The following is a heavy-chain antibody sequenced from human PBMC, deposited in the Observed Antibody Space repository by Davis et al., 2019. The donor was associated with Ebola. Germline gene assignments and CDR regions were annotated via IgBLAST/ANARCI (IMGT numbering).Heavy chain of an antibody. D-gene: IGHD6-6*01. CDR1: RGTFSSYV. Sequence: SSVTVSRKASRGTFSSYVISWVRQAPGQGLEWMGGIIPIFSTANYAQKFQGRVPITADESTSTAYMELSSLRSEDTAVYYCARGSSSSLNPGMDVWGTGTSVTVSS. CDR3: ARGSSSSLNPGMDV. J-gene: IGHJ6*04. V-gene: IGHV1-69*13. CDR2: IIPIFSTA.